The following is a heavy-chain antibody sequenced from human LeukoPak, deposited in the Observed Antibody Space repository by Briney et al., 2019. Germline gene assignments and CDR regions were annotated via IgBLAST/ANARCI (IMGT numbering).Heavy chain of an antibody. Sequence: PSETLSLTCAVYGGSFSGYYWSWIRQPPGKGLEWIGEINRSGSTNYNPSLKSRVTISVDTSKNQFSLKLSSVTAADTAVYYCARGASYYYGSGSYFVYWGQGTLVTVSS. J-gene: IGHJ4*02. D-gene: IGHD3-10*01. V-gene: IGHV4-34*01. CDR1: GGSFSGYY. CDR2: INRSGST. CDR3: ARGASYYYGSGSYFVY.